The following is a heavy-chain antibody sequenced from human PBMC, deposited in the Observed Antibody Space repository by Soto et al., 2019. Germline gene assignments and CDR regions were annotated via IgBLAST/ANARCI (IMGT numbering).Heavy chain of an antibody. D-gene: IGHD6-13*01. Sequence: SETLSLTCAVYGGSFSGYYWSWIRQPPGKGLEWIGEINHSGSTNYNPSLKSRVTISVDTSKNQFSLKLSSVTAADTAVYYCASSSSPYYFDFWGQGTLVTVSS. J-gene: IGHJ4*02. V-gene: IGHV4-34*01. CDR1: GGSFSGYY. CDR2: INHSGST. CDR3: ASSSSPYYFDF.